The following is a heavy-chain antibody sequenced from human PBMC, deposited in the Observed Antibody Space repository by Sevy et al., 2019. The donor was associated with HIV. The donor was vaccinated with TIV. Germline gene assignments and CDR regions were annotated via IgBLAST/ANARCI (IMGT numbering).Heavy chain of an antibody. J-gene: IGHJ5*02. D-gene: IGHD3-10*02. Sequence: GGSLRLSCAASGFTFSSYAMSWVRQAPGKGLEWVSAISGSGGSTYYADSVKARFTISRDNSKNTLYLQMNSLRAEDTAVYYCAKDMLGEDWFDPWGQGTLVTVSS. CDR3: AKDMLGEDWFDP. CDR2: ISGSGGST. V-gene: IGHV3-23*01. CDR1: GFTFSSYA.